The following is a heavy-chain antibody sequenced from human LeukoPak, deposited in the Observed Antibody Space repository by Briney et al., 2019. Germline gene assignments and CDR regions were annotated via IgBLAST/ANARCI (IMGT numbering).Heavy chain of an antibody. CDR2: IYYSGST. Sequence: SETLSLTCTVSGSSISSYYWSWIRQPPGKGLEWIGYIYYSGSTNYNPSLKSRVTISVDTSKNQFSLKLSSVTAADTAVYYCARDGPRRYYFDYWGQGTLVTVSS. V-gene: IGHV4-59*01. J-gene: IGHJ4*02. D-gene: IGHD3-16*01. CDR3: ARDGPRRYYFDY. CDR1: GSSISSYY.